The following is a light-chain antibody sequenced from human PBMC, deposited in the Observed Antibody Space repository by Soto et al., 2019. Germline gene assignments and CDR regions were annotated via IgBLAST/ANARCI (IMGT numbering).Light chain of an antibody. Sequence: QSVLTQPPSASGTPGQRVSISCSGSSSNIGTNFVYWFQQLPGTAPKLLIHSNYQRPSGVPDRFSGSKSGTSASLAISGLRSEDEADYYCASWDASLNGWVFGGGTKLTVL. J-gene: IGLJ3*02. V-gene: IGLV1-47*02. CDR3: ASWDASLNGWV. CDR2: SNY. CDR1: SSNIGTNF.